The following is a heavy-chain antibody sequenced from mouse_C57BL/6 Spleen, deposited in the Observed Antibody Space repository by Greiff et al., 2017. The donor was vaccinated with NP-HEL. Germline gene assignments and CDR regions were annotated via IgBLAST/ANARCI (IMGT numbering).Heavy chain of an antibody. D-gene: IGHD2-5*01. CDR3: ARSQSNGYFDY. Sequence: QVTLKGCGPELVKPGASVKLSCKASGYTFTSYDINWVKQRPGQGLEWIGWIYPRDGSTKYNEKFKGKATLTVDTSSSTAYMELHSLTSEDSAVYFCARSQSNGYFDYWGQGTTLTVSS. V-gene: IGHV1-85*01. CDR1: GYTFTSYD. J-gene: IGHJ2*01. CDR2: IYPRDGST.